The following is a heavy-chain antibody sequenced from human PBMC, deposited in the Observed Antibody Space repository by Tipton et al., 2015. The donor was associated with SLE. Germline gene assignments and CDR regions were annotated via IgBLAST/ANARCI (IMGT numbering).Heavy chain of an antibody. Sequence: TLSLTCAVYGGSFSGYYWSWIRQPPGKGLEWIGEINHSGSTNYNPSLKSRVTISVDTSKNQFSLKLSSVTAADRAVYYCARAVSPFEYYYWGQGTLVTVSS. CDR3: ARAVSPFEYYY. CDR2: INHSGST. CDR1: GGSFSGYY. V-gene: IGHV4-34*01. J-gene: IGHJ4*02. D-gene: IGHD3-16*01.